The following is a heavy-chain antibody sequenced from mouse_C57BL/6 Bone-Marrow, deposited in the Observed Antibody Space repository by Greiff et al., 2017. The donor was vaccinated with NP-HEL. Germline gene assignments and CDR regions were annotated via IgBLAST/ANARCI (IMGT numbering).Heavy chain of an antibody. CDR2: ISSGGDYI. CDR1: GFTFSSYA. D-gene: IGHD1-1*01. V-gene: IGHV5-9-1*02. CDR3: TRGDYGSSYDAWFAY. J-gene: IGHJ3*01. Sequence: EVQLVESGEGLVKPGGSLKLSCAASGFTFSSYAMSWVRQTPEKRLEWVAYISSGGDYIYYADTVKGRFTISRDNARNTLYLQMSSLKSEDTAMYYCTRGDYGSSYDAWFAYWGQGTLVTVSA.